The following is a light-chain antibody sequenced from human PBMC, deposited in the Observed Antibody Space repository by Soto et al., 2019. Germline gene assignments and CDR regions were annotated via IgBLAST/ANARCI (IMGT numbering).Light chain of an antibody. CDR1: SSDVGGYNY. CDR3: SSYTSGSTLV. Sequence: QSALTQPASVSGSPGQSITISCTGTSSDVGGYNYVSWYQQHPGKAPKLMIYEVSNRPSGVSNRFSGSKSGNTASLTISGLQAEDEADYYCSSYTSGSTLVFGTGTKVIVL. CDR2: EVS. J-gene: IGLJ1*01. V-gene: IGLV2-14*01.